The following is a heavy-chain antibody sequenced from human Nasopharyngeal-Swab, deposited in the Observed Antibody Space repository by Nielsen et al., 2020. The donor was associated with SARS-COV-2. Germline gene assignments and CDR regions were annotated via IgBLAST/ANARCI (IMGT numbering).Heavy chain of an antibody. Sequence: SETLSLTCGVYGGSLSGHYWSWIRQPPGQGLEWIGEINHSGTTTYKPSLKSRVTISVDTSKNQFSLKVRSVSAADTAIYFCARGRGGQQLVRTYYYYGLDVWGQGTTVTVSS. D-gene: IGHD1-1*01. V-gene: IGHV4-34*01. CDR3: ARGRGGQQLVRTYYYYGLDV. CDR2: INHSGTT. J-gene: IGHJ6*02. CDR1: GGSLSGHY.